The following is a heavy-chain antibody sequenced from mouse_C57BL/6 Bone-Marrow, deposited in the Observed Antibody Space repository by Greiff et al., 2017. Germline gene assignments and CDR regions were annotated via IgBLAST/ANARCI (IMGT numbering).Heavy chain of an antibody. V-gene: IGHV1-69*01. CDR1: GYTFTSYW. J-gene: IGHJ3*01. CDR3: AREGYDYPWFAY. CDR2: IDPSDSYT. D-gene: IGHD2-4*01. Sequence: VQLQQPGAELVMPGASVKLSCKASGYTFTSYWMHWVKQRPGQGLEWIGEIDPSDSYTNYNQKFKGKSTLTVDKSSSTAYMQLSSLTSEDSAVYYWAREGYDYPWFAYWGQGTLVTVSA.